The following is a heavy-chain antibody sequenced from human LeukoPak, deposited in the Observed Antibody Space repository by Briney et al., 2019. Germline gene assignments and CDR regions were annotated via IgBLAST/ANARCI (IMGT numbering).Heavy chain of an antibody. CDR2: IYYSGST. J-gene: IGHJ4*02. Sequence: SETLSLTCTVSGGSISSYYWSWIRQPPGKGLEWIGYIYYSGSTNYNPSLKSRVTISVDTSKNQFSLKLSSVTAVDTAVYYCARDYGGNSGFDYWGQGTLVTVSS. V-gene: IGHV4-59*01. CDR3: ARDYGGNSGFDY. CDR1: GGSISSYY. D-gene: IGHD4-17*01.